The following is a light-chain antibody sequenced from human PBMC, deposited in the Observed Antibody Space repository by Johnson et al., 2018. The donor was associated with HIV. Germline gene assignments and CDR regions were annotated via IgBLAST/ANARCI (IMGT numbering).Light chain of an antibody. CDR3: GTWDDSLSTGGV. V-gene: IGLV1-51*02. J-gene: IGLJ1*01. CDR1: SSNIGNNY. CDR2: ENN. Sequence: QSVLTQPPSVSAAPGQKVTISCSGSSSNIGNNYVSWYQQLPRGAPKLLIYENNKRPSGIPDRFSGSKSGTSATLGITGLQTGDEADYYCGTWDDSLSTGGVFGAGTKVTVL.